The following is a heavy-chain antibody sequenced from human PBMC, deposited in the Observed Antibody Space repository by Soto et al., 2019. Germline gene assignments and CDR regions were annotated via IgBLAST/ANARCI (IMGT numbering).Heavy chain of an antibody. V-gene: IGHV3-30-3*01. D-gene: IGHD6-19*01. Sequence: QVQLVESGGGVVQPGRSLRLSCAASKFSFSDYAMHWLRQAPGKGLEWVAVISYDGSNKFYADSVKGRFTISRDNSKNTLFLQMNSLRVEDTAVYYCARDPSGSYPIFDYWGQGILVFVSS. CDR2: ISYDGSNK. CDR3: ARDPSGSYPIFDY. CDR1: KFSFSDYA. J-gene: IGHJ4*02.